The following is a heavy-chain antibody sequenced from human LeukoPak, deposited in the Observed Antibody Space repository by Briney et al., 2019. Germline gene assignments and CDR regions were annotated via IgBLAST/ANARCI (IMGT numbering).Heavy chain of an antibody. CDR1: GYTFTSYG. D-gene: IGHD3-10*01. CDR2: IITDSGNT. CDR3: ARGRGRTMIRGVNDH. Sequence: ASVKVSCKASGYTFTSYGISWVRQAPGQGLEWMGWIITDSGNTNYAQKFQGRVTLTTDTSTSTVYMDLRSLRSDDTAVYYCARGRGRTMIRGVNDHWGQGTLVTVSS. V-gene: IGHV1-18*01. J-gene: IGHJ5*02.